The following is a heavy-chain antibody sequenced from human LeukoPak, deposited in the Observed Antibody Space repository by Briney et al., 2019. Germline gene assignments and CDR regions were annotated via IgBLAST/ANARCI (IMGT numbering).Heavy chain of an antibody. CDR2: INGDGSRA. J-gene: IGHJ6*02. CDR3: ARDRSYALDV. Sequence: GGSLRLSCAVSDVTFSGSWMHWDRQAPGEGLVWVSHINGDGSRATYADSVKGRFTVSRDNAKSTLYLQMNSLRDEDTAVYYCARDRSYALDVWGQGTTVTVSS. CDR1: DVTFSGSW. V-gene: IGHV3-74*03.